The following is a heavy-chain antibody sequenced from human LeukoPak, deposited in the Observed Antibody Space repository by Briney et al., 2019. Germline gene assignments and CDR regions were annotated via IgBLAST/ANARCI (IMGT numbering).Heavy chain of an antibody. CDR1: GFTFSSYA. J-gene: IGHJ4*02. Sequence: GGSLRLFCAASGFTFSSYAMSWVRQAPGKGLEWVSAISGSGGSTYYADSVKGRFTISRDNSKNTLYLQMNSLRAEDTAVYYCARGSKKHIVVVTAIPPFDYWGQGTLVTVSS. V-gene: IGHV3-23*01. CDR3: ARGSKKHIVVVTAIPPFDY. D-gene: IGHD2-21*02. CDR2: ISGSGGST.